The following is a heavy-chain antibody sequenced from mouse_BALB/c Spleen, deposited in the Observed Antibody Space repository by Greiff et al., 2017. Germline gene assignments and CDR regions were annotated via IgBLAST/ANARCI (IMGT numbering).Heavy chain of an antibody. V-gene: IGHV1S127*01. CDR3: ARGDYYGSSPYFDY. Sequence: VQLQQSGPQLVRPGASVKISCKASGYSFTSYWMHWVKQRPGQGLEWIGMIDPSDSETRLNQKFKDKATLTVDKSSSTAYMQLSSPTSEDSAVYYCARGDYYGSSPYFDYWGQGTTLTVSS. CDR2: IDPSDSET. J-gene: IGHJ2*01. CDR1: GYSFTSYW. D-gene: IGHD1-1*01.